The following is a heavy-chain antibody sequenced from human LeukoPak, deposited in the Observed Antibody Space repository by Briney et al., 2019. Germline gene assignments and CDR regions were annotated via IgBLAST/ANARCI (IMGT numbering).Heavy chain of an antibody. V-gene: IGHV4-34*01. CDR1: GGSFSGYY. CDR2: INHSGST. CDR3: ASEPRRPYSGSYYYFDY. Sequence: PSETLSLTCAVYGGSFSGYYWSWIRQPPGKGLEWIGEINHSGSTSYNPSLKSRVTISVDTSKNQFSLKLSSVTAADSAVYYCASEPRRPYSGSYYYFDYWGQGTLVTVSS. D-gene: IGHD1-26*01. J-gene: IGHJ4*02.